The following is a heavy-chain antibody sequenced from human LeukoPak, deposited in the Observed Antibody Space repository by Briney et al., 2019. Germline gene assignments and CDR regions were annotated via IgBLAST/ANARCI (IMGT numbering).Heavy chain of an antibody. J-gene: IGHJ4*02. CDR3: ARDPDGDYDFDY. CDR2: ISGSGGST. CDR1: GFTFSSYA. D-gene: IGHD4-17*01. V-gene: IGHV3-23*01. Sequence: PGGSLRLSCAASGFTFSSYAMSWVRQAPGKGLEWVSAISGSGGSTHYADSVKGRFTISRDNSKNTLYLQMNSLRVEDTAIYYCARDPDGDYDFDYWGQGTLVTVSS.